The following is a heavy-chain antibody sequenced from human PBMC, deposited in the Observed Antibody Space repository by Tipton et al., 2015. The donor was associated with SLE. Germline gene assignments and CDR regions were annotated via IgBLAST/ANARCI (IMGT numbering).Heavy chain of an antibody. V-gene: IGHV4-59*11. J-gene: IGHJ4*02. D-gene: IGHD5-24*01. CDR1: GGSISSHY. Sequence: TLSLTCTVSGGSISSHYWSWIRQPPGKGLEWIGYIDDSGSTNYNPSLKSRVTISVDTSKNQFSLKLSSVTAADTAVYYCAREQWLQSAPFDYWGQGTLVTVSS. CDR2: IDDSGST. CDR3: AREQWLQSAPFDY.